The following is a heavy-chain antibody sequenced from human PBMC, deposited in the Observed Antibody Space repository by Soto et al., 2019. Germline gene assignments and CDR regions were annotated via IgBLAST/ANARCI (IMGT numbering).Heavy chain of an antibody. V-gene: IGHV1-69*01. CDR1: GGTFSSYA. Sequence: QVQLVQSGAEVKKPGSSVKVSCKASGGTFSSYAISWVRQAPGQGLEWMGGIIPIFGTANYAQKFQGRVRIPAEEPRRKAYMEVRGLSSEDTAVYNGGGGRGGVPPPPHYYNYGRDVWGQGTTVPVSS. CDR3: GGGRGGVPPPPHYYNYGRDV. CDR2: IIPIFGTA. J-gene: IGHJ6*02. D-gene: IGHD1-1*01.